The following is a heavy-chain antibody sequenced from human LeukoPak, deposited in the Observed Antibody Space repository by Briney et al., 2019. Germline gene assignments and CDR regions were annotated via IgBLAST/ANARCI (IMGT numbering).Heavy chain of an antibody. CDR3: AKVQGRITIFGVASGWFDP. Sequence: PGGSLRLSCAASGFTFSSYSMNWVRQAPGKGLEWVSSISSSSSYIYYADSVKGRFTISRDNSKNTLYLQMNSLRAEDTAVYYCAKVQGRITIFGVASGWFDPWGQGTLVTVSS. CDR1: GFTFSSYS. V-gene: IGHV3-21*01. D-gene: IGHD3-3*01. CDR2: ISSSSSYI. J-gene: IGHJ5*02.